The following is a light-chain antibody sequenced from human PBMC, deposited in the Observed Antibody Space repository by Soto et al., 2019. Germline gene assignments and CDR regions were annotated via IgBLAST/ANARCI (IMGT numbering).Light chain of an antibody. Sequence: DIQMTQSPSTLSASVGDRVTITCRASQSISTRLAWYQQKPGKAPKLLIYKASSLESGVPSRFSGSGSGTEFTLTISSLQPDDFATYYCQQYNSYRWTFGLGTKVDIK. J-gene: IGKJ1*01. CDR3: QQYNSYRWT. CDR2: KAS. CDR1: QSISTR. V-gene: IGKV1-5*03.